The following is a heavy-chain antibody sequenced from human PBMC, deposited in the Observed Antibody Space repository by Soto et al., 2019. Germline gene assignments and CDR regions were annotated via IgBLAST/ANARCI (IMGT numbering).Heavy chain of an antibody. CDR3: ARDLRRSNSGIDP. CDR2: VYHSGST. V-gene: IGHV4-4*02. Sequence: QVQLQESGPGLVKPSGTLSLTCAVSGGSIIMSNWWSWVRRPPGKGLEWIGEVYHSGSTTYNPSLKSRVSISVDKSKNQFCLRLSSVTAADTAVYYCARDLRRSNSGIDPWGQGILVTVSS. CDR1: GGSIIMSNW. J-gene: IGHJ5*02. D-gene: IGHD7-27*01.